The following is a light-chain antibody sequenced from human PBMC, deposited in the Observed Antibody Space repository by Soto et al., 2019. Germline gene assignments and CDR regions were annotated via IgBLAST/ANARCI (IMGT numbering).Light chain of an antibody. V-gene: IGKV3-15*01. CDR2: GAS. CDR1: QSVSSN. CDR3: QQYNNWPPVYT. J-gene: IGKJ2*01. Sequence: EIVMTQSPATLSVSPGERATLSCRSSQSVSSNLAWYQQKPGQAPRLLIYGASTRATGIPARFSGSGSGTEVTLTISSLQSEDFAVYYCQQYNNWPPVYTLGQGTKLEIK.